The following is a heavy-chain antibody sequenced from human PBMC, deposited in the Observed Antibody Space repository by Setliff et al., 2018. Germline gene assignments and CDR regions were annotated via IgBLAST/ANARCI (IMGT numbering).Heavy chain of an antibody. J-gene: IGHJ5*02. CDR3: ARVRYYYDSSGWFDP. CDR1: GYTFTSYG. CDR2: ISVYNGKT. V-gene: IGHV1-18*01. D-gene: IGHD3-22*01. Sequence: ASVKVSCKASGYTFTSYGFSWVRQAPGQGLEWMGWISVYNGKTKYAQKFQGRVTMTTDTSTRTAYMEVTSLRSDDTAVYYCARVRYYYDSSGWFDPWGQGTLVTVSS.